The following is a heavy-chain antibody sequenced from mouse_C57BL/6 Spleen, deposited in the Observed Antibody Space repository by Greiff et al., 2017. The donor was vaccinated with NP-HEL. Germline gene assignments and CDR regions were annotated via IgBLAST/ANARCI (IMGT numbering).Heavy chain of an antibody. CDR1: GYSITSGYY. Sequence: EVQLQESGPGLVKPSQSLSLTCSVTGYSITSGYYWNWIRQFPGNKLEWMGYISYDGSNNYNPSLKNRISITRDTSKNQFFLKLNSVTTEDTATYYCARQGLRLRYFDVWGTGTTVTVSS. D-gene: IGHD3-2*02. V-gene: IGHV3-6*01. CDR3: ARQGLRLRYFDV. J-gene: IGHJ1*03. CDR2: ISYDGSN.